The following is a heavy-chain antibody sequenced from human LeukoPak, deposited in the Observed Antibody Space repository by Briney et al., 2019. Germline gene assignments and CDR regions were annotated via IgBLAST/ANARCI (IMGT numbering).Heavy chain of an antibody. D-gene: IGHD3-22*01. CDR3: ARGGSYFDISGYYFY. V-gene: IGHV3-66*01. CDR2: ISSGGST. Sequence: GGSLRLSCAASGFTVGSNTMSWVRQAPGKGLEWVSIISSGGSTSYADSVKGRFTISRDNSKNTLYLQMNSLRTEDTAVYYCARGGSYFDISGYYFYWGQGTLVTVSS. CDR1: GFTVGSNT. J-gene: IGHJ4*02.